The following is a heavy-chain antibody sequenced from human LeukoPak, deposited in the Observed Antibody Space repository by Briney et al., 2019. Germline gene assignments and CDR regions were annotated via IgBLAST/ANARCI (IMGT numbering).Heavy chain of an antibody. V-gene: IGHV4-34*01. J-gene: IGHJ3*02. Sequence: SETLSLTCAVDGGSFSGYYWSWIRQPPGKGLEWVGEINHSGSPNYNPSLKSRVTIPVDTSKNQFSRKLSSLAAAAAAVYYCARRPPPRRYYYGSGNDAFDIWGQGTMVTVSS. CDR3: ARRPPPRRYYYGSGNDAFDI. D-gene: IGHD3-10*01. CDR1: GGSFSGYY. CDR2: INHSGSP.